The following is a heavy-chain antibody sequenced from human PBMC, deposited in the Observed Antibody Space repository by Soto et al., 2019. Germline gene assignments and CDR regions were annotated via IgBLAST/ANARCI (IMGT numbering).Heavy chain of an antibody. Sequence: QVRLVQSGDEVKKPGAAVKVSCKASGYSFSSHGIGWVRQAPGQGLEWMGWISVYNGNTNYAQRFQGRVTLTTDTSTSTAYMELRSLRSDDTAVYYCARAGASVFYYYYYMDVWAKGTTVTVSS. CDR3: ARAGASVFYYYYYMDV. D-gene: IGHD3-16*01. V-gene: IGHV1-18*01. J-gene: IGHJ6*03. CDR2: ISVYNGNT. CDR1: GYSFSSHG.